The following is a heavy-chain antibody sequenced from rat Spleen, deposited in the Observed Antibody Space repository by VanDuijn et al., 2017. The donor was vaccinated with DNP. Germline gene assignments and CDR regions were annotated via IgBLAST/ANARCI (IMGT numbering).Heavy chain of an antibody. CDR1: GFTFSDFN. Sequence: EVQLVESGGGLVQPGRSLKLSCAASGFTFSDFNMAWVRQAPKKGLGWVATIIYDGSRTYYRDSVKGRFTISRDNAKNTLYLQMDSLRSEDTATYYCATQRILRVGNWFAYWGQGTLVTVSS. D-gene: IGHD1-11*01. CDR2: IIYDGSRT. J-gene: IGHJ3*01. CDR3: ATQRILRVGNWFAY. V-gene: IGHV5S10*01.